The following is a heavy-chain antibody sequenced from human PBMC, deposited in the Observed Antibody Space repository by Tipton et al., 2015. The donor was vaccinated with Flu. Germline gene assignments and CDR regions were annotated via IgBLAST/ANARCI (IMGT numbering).Heavy chain of an antibody. J-gene: IGHJ4*02. CDR3: ATGGRVSRYFDWSPHDY. V-gene: IGHV3-30*02. Sequence: SLRLSCAASGFMFSGYGMHWVRQAPGKGLEWVAFIRHDESDKYYADSVKGRFTISRDNSKNALYLAINSLRTEDTAVYYCATGGRVSRYFDWSPHDYWGQGTFVTVS. CDR2: IRHDESDK. CDR1: GFMFSGYG. D-gene: IGHD3-9*01.